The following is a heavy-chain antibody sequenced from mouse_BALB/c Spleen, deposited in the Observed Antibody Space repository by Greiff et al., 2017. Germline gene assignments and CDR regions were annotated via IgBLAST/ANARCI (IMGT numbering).Heavy chain of an antibody. V-gene: IGHV5-17*02. J-gene: IGHJ3*01. CDR2: ISSGSSTI. CDR1: GFTFSSFG. Sequence: EVKVVESGGGLVQPGGSRKLSCAASGFTFSSFGMHWVRQAPEKGLEWVAYISSGSSTIYYADTVKGRFTISRDNPKNTLFLQMTSLRSEDTAMYYCAREGLAWFAYWGQGTLVTVSA. D-gene: IGHD2-13*01. CDR3: AREGLAWFAY.